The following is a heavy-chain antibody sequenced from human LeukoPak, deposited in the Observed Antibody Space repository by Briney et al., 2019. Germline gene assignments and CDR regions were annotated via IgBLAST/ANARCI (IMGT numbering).Heavy chain of an antibody. J-gene: IGHJ6*03. V-gene: IGHV3-48*01. CDR3: ARGRFYYYMDV. Sequence: PGGSLRLSCAASGFTFSSYNMNWVRQAPGKGLEWVSYISSDTGTIYYADSVKGRFTISRDNAENSLSLQMNSLRVEDTAVYYCARGRFYYYMDVWDKGTTVTVSS. CDR2: ISSDTGTI. CDR1: GFTFSSYN.